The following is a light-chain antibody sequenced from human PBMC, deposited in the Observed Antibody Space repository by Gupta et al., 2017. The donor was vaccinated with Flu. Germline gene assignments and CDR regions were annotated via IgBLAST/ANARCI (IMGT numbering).Light chain of an antibody. V-gene: IGKV1-6*01. J-gene: IGKJ1*01. Sequence: AIQMTQSPSSLSTSVGDRVTITCRASQGIGNELGWYQQKPGKAPKVLIYAASNLQSGVPSRFSGSGSGTDFTLTISSLQPEDFATYYCQQDYNFPRTFGQGTKVEFK. CDR1: QGIGNE. CDR2: AAS. CDR3: QQDYNFPRT.